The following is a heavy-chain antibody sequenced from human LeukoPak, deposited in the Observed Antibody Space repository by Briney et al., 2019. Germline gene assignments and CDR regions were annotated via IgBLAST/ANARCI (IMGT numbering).Heavy chain of an antibody. CDR2: IYYSGST. D-gene: IGHD3-22*01. V-gene: IGHV4-39*01. J-gene: IGHJ4*02. CDR1: GGSISSSSYY. Sequence: SETLSLTCTVSGGSISSSSYYWGWIRQPPGKGLGWFGSIYYSGSTYYNPSLKIRDTISVDTSKNQFSLNLSSVTAADTAVYYCARLYYDSSGYYQICYFDYWGQGTLVTVSS. CDR3: ARLYYDSSGYYQICYFDY.